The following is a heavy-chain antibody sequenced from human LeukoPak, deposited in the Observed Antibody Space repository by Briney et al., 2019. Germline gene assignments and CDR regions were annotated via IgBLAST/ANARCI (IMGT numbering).Heavy chain of an antibody. CDR2: ISYDGNNQ. J-gene: IGHJ6*02. V-gene: IGHV3-30*18. CDR3: AKRDYFGSVDSYYAMDV. D-gene: IGHD3-10*01. CDR1: GFTFSSYG. Sequence: PGGSRRLSCAASGFTFSSYGMHWVRQVQGEWLEWVAVISYDGNNQYYGDSVKGRFTISRDNSKNTLYLQMNSLGAEDTAVYYCAKRDYFGSVDSYYAMDVWGQGTTVTVSS.